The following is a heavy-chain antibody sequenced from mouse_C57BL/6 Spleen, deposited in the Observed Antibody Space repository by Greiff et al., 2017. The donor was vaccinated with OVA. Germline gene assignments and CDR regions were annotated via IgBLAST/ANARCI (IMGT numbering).Heavy chain of an antibody. CDR3: ARRGYYGSPRYFDV. J-gene: IGHJ1*03. D-gene: IGHD1-1*01. CDR1: GYTFTSYW. V-gene: IGHV1-50*01. Sequence: VKLQQPGAELVKPGASVKLSCKASGYTFTSYWMQWVKQRPGQGLEWIGEIDPSDSYTNYNQKFKGKATLTVDTSSSTAYMQLSSLTSEDAAVYYCARRGYYGSPRYFDVWGTGTTVTVSS. CDR2: IDPSDSYT.